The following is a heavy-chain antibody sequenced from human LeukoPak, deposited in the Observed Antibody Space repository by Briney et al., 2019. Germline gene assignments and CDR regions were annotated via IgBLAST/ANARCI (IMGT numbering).Heavy chain of an antibody. CDR3: ARIVGATRCDI. D-gene: IGHD1-26*01. V-gene: IGHV4-4*07. Sequence: SETLSLTCTVSGGSVSNYYWSWIRQPAGKGLEWIGRIHTSGSTNYDPSLKSRVTMSVDTSKSQFSLKLRTVTAADTAVYYCARIVGATRCDIWGQGTMATVSS. CDR1: GGSVSNYY. CDR2: IHTSGST. J-gene: IGHJ3*02.